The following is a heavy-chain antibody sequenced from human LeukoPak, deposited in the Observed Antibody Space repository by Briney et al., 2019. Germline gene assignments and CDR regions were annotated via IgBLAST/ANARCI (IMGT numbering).Heavy chain of an antibody. V-gene: IGHV4-4*07. J-gene: IGHJ4*02. CDR2: IYTSGNT. CDR3: ARVPDITARPCDS. D-gene: IGHD1-1*01. CDR1: GGSISSYY. Sequence: PSETLSLTCTVSGGSISSYYWSWIRQPAGKGLEWIGRIYTSGNTNYNPSLKSRVTMSVDTSKNQFSLKLTSVTAADTGVYYCARVPDITARPCDSWGPGTRVTVS.